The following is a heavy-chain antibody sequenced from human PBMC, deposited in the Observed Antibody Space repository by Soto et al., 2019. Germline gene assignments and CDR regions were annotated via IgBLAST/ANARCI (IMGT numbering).Heavy chain of an antibody. D-gene: IGHD3-9*01. J-gene: IGHJ4*01. Sequence: SETLSLTCIVSGGSITTGGSYWSWIRQHPGKGLEWIGYIYYSGGTYYNPSLKSRVAISLDTSKNQFSLILTSVTAADTAVYYCARGAGNFDWLLWWGHGTLVTVSS. V-gene: IGHV4-31*03. CDR3: ARGAGNFDWLLW. CDR1: GGSITTGGSY. CDR2: IYYSGGT.